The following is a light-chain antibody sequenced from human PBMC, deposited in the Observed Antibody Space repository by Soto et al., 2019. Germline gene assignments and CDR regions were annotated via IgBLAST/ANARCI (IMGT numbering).Light chain of an antibody. J-gene: IGKJ3*01. CDR1: EDINNY. V-gene: IGKV1-33*01. CDR3: QQYDNLPLS. CDR2: DAS. Sequence: DIQMTQSPSSLSASVGDRVTITCQASEDINNYLNWYQQKPGKAPKLLIYDASDLETGVPSRFSGGGSGTDFTLTISSLQPEDIGTYYCQQYDNLPLSFGPGTKVDIK.